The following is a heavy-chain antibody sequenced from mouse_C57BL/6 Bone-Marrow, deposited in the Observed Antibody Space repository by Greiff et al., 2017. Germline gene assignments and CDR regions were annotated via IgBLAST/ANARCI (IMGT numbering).Heavy chain of an antibody. CDR1: GFNIKDDY. Sequence: EVQLQQSGAELVRPGASVKLSCTASGFNIKDDYIHWVKQRPEQGLEWIGWIDPEIGDTEYASKFQGKATITSDTSSNTAYLQLSSLTSEDTAVSYCSSFEVIYFDFWGQDTPLTVAS. V-gene: IGHV14-4*01. CDR3: SSFEVIYFDF. CDR2: IDPEIGDT. D-gene: IGHD2-2*01. J-gene: IGHJ2*01.